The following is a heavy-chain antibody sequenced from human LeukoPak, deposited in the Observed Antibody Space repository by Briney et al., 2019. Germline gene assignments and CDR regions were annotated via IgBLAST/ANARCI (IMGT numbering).Heavy chain of an antibody. J-gene: IGHJ5*02. CDR2: INSGDEST. CDR3: AREWYYGSGSYLP. Sequence: ESGGSLRLSCAASGFTFSSYAMTWVRQAPGKGLEWVSSINSGDESTFYADSVKGRVTISRDNSKNTLYLQMNSLRAEDTAVYYCAREWYYGSGSYLPWGQGTLVTVSS. V-gene: IGHV3-23*01. D-gene: IGHD3-10*01. CDR1: GFTFSSYA.